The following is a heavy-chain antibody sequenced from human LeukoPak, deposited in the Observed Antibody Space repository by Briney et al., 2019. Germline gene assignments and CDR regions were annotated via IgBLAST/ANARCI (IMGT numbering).Heavy chain of an antibody. CDR2: ISSSSSYI. CDR3: ARSLISGSYYVDY. J-gene: IGHJ4*02. V-gene: IGHV3-21*01. CDR1: GFTFSSYS. D-gene: IGHD1-26*01. Sequence: PGGSLRLSCAASGFTFSSYSMNWVRQAPGKGLEWVSSISSSSSYIYYADSVKGRFTISRDNAKNSLYLQMNSLRAEDTAVYYCARSLISGSYYVDYWGQGTLVTVSS.